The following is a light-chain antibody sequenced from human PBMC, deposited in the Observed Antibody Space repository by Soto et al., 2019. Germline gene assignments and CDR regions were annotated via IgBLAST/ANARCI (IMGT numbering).Light chain of an antibody. Sequence: QSVLTQPPSASGTPGQRVTISCSGSSSNIGITDVYWYQQLPGTAPKLLIYGNNQRPSGVPDRFSGSKSGTSASLAISGLRSEDEADYYCAAWVGILSGVVFGGGTKLTVL. V-gene: IGLV1-47*01. CDR2: GNN. CDR1: SSNIGITD. CDR3: AAWVGILSGVV. J-gene: IGLJ2*01.